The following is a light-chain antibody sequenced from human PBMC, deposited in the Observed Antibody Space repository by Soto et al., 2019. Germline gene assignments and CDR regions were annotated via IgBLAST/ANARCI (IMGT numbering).Light chain of an antibody. J-gene: IGLJ1*01. CDR3: QSYDTSLGGSGV. Sequence: QSVLTQPPSVSGAPGQRVTISCTGSGSNIGAGYDVHWYQQLPGTAPKLVIYGNNNRPSGVPDRFSGSKSVSDTSASLAITGLQDEDEADYYCQSYDTSLGGSGVFGTGTKLTVL. CDR2: GNN. V-gene: IGLV1-40*01. CDR1: GSNIGAGYD.